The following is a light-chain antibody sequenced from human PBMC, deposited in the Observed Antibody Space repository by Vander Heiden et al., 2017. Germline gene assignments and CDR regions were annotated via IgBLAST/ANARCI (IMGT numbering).Light chain of an antibody. CDR2: ADN. J-gene: IGLJ3*02. CDR1: SSNIGAGDE. CDR3: QSYDSTLSGSMV. V-gene: IGLV1-40*01. Sequence: QSVLTQPPSVSGAPGQRVTIPCTGSSSNIGAGDEVHWNEQRPGTAPKLRIYADNNRPSGDPDRISGSKSGPSASLAITGLQAEDEDDYYCQSYDSTLSGSMVFGGGTKLTVL.